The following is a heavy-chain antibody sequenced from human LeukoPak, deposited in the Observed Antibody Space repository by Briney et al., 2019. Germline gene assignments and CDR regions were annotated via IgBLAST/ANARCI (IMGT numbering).Heavy chain of an antibody. CDR1: GFTFSSYS. V-gene: IGHV3-21*01. Sequence: GGSLRLSCAASGFTFSSYSMNWVRQAPGKGLEWVSSISSSSSYIYYADSVKGRFTISRDNAKNSLYLQMNSLRAEDTAVYYCARDPRVVPAATFDYWGQGTLVIVSS. J-gene: IGHJ4*02. D-gene: IGHD2-2*01. CDR3: ARDPRVVPAATFDY. CDR2: ISSSSSYI.